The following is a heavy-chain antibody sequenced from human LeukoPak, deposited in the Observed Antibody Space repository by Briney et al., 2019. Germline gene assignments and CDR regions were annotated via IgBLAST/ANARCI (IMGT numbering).Heavy chain of an antibody. Sequence: GGSLRLSCAASGFTFSNYDMHWVRQAPGKGLEWVAVISYDGSSKDYADSVKGRFAISRDNSKNTLYLQMNSLRAEDTAVYYCANLEIMLVTAGGNSDFWGQGSLVTVSS. CDR3: ANLEIMLVTAGGNSDF. CDR1: GFTFSNYD. V-gene: IGHV3-30*18. CDR2: ISYDGSSK. J-gene: IGHJ4*02. D-gene: IGHD2-21*02.